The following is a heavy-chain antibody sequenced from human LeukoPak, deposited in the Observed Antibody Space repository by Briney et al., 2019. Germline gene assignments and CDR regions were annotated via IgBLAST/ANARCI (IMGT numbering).Heavy chain of an antibody. D-gene: IGHD3-22*01. CDR2: TYYRSKWYN. V-gene: IGHV6-1*01. J-gene: IGHJ5*02. Sequence: SQTLSLTCAISGDSVASNTVAWNWIRQSPSRGLEWLGRTYYRSKWYNDYAVSVKSRIAINPDTSKNQFSLQLNSVTPEDTAVYYCARTFYAPYYDSSADWFDPWGQGNLVTVSS. CDR3: ARTFYAPYYDSSADWFDP. CDR1: GDSVASNTVA.